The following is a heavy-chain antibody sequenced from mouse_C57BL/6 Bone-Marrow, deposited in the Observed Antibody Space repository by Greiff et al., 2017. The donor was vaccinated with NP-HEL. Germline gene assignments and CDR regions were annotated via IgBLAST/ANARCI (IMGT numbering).Heavy chain of an antibody. V-gene: IGHV1-36*01. CDR3: ARGYYGSFYAMDY. D-gene: IGHD1-1*01. Sequence: DVQLVESGPVLVKPGPSVKISCKASGFTFTDYYMHWVKQSHGKSLEWIGLVYPYNGGTSYNQKFKGKATLTVDTSSSTAYMELNSLTSEDSAVYYCARGYYGSFYAMDYWGQGTSVTVSS. CDR2: VYPYNGGT. J-gene: IGHJ4*01. CDR1: GFTFTDYY.